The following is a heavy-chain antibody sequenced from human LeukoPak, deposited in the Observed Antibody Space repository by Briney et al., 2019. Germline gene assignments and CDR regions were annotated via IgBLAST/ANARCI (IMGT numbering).Heavy chain of an antibody. J-gene: IGHJ5*02. Sequence: AWVKVSCKASGGTFSSYAISWVRQAPGQGLEWRGRIIPILGIANYAQKFQGRVTITADKSTSTAYMELSSLRSEDTAVYYCARSGDYAFHWFDPWGQGTLVTVSS. CDR3: ARSGDYAFHWFDP. CDR2: IIPILGIA. CDR1: GGTFSSYA. V-gene: IGHV1-69*04. D-gene: IGHD4-17*01.